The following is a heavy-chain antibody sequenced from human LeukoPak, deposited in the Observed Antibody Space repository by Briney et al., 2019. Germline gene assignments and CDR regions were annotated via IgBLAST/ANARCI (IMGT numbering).Heavy chain of an antibody. J-gene: IGHJ4*02. CDR3: ARTSATGATFFDY. V-gene: IGHV4-4*07. D-gene: IGHD1-26*01. CDR1: GGSISNYY. CDR2: THSSGTI. Sequence: SETLSLTCTVSGGSISNYYWSWIRQPAGKGLEWIGRTHSSGTIHHNPSLNSRVTMSVDTSKNQFSLKLSYVTAADTAVYYCARTSATGATFFDYWGQGTLVTVSS.